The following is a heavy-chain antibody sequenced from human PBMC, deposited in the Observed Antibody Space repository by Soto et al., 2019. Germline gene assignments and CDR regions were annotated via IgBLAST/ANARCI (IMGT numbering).Heavy chain of an antibody. D-gene: IGHD2-8*01. J-gene: IGHJ5*01. CDR1: GYTLTELS. CDR3: TRAYGVETFDF. CDR2: FDPEDGET. V-gene: IGHV1-24*01. Sequence: ASVKVSCKVSGYTLTELSMHWVRQAPGKGLEWMGGFDPEDGETIYAQKFRGRVTMTQNTAIGTAYMELSSLRSDDTATYYCTRAYGVETFDFWGQGTRVTVSS.